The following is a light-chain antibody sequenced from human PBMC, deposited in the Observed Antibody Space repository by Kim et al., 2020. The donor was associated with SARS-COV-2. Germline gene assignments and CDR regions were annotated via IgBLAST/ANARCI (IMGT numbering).Light chain of an antibody. Sequence: EIVLTQSPATLSLSPGERATLSCRASQSISNYLNWYQQKPGQAPRLLIYDASNRATGIPARFVGSGSGTDFTLTISSLEPEDFAVYYCQQRSSWPRVCTFGLGTKLEI. CDR1: QSISNY. V-gene: IGKV3-11*01. J-gene: IGKJ2*02. CDR3: QQRSSWPRVCT. CDR2: DAS.